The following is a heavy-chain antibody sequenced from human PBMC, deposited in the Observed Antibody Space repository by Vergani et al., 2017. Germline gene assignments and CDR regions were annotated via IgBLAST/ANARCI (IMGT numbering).Heavy chain of an antibody. V-gene: IGHV3-11*01. D-gene: IGHD2-15*01. Sequence: VQLLESGGGLVKPGGSLRLSCAASGFTFSYYYMSWIRQAPGKGLEWVSYISSSGNTIYYADSVKGRFTISRDNAKNSLYLQMNSLRAEDTAVYYCARESDGRFYYYYGMDVWGQGTTVTVSS. CDR2: ISSSGNTI. CDR3: ARESDGRFYYYYGMDV. J-gene: IGHJ6*02. CDR1: GFTFSYYY.